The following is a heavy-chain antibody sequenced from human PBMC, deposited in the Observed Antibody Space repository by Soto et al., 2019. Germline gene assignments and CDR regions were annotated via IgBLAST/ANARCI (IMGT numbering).Heavy chain of an antibody. CDR1: GLTFSSYS. CDR2: ISSSSSTI. D-gene: IGHD3-10*01. CDR3: AFGEESRYYYYGMDV. J-gene: IGHJ6*02. V-gene: IGHV3-48*01. Sequence: EVQLVESGGGLVQRGGSLRLSCAASGLTFSSYSMNWVRQAPGKGLEWVSYISSSSSTIYYADSVKGRFTISRDNAKNSRYLQMSSRRAEDTAVYSCAFGEESRYYYYGMDVWGQGTTVTVSS.